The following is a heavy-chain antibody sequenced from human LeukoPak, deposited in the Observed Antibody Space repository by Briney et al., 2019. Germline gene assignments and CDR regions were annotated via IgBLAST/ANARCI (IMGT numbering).Heavy chain of an antibody. CDR1: GCSFSGYY. D-gene: IGHD1-26*01. J-gene: IGHJ6*02. CDR3: ARGFRSYPSYYGMDV. V-gene: IGHV4-34*01. CDR2: INHSGST. Sequence: SETLSLTCAVYGCSFSGYYWSWVRQPPAKGLEWNGEINHSGSTNYNPSLKSRVTITVDTSKNQFSLKLSSVTAADTAVYYCARGFRSYPSYYGMDVWGQGTTVTVSS.